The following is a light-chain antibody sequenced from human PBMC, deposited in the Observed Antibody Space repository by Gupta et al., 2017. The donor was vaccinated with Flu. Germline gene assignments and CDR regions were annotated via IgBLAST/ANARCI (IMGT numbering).Light chain of an antibody. V-gene: IGLV2-14*01. CDR1: TSDVGGYTY. CDR3: SSYTSSNTLGV. Sequence: APTQPASVSGSPCQTITISCTGITSDVGGYTYVPWYQHHPGHAPRLMIFEVSNRPSGVSNRFSGSKCGSTASLTIAGLQAEDEADYYCSSYTSSNTLGVFGGGTKLTVL. CDR2: EVS. J-gene: IGLJ2*01.